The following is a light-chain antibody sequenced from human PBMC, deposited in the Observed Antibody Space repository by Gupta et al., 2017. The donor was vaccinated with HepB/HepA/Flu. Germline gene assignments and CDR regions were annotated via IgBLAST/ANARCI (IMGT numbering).Light chain of an antibody. CDR2: GAS. V-gene: IGKV3-20*01. J-gene: IGKJ1*01. CDR3: QQYGSYPRT. Sequence: DIVLTQSPCTLSLSPGERATLSCRASQSVSSSYLAWYQHKPSQAPRLLIYGASSRATGIPDRFSGSGSGTEFTLTISRLEPEDFAVYYCQQYGSYPRTFGQGTKVEIK. CDR1: QSVSSSY.